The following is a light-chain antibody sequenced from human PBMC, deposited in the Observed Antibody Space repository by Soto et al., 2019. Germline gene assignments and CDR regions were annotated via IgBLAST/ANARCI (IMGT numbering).Light chain of an antibody. CDR3: QQYGSSPQST. V-gene: IGKV3-20*01. CDR1: QSVSSY. J-gene: IGKJ2*01. Sequence: EIVLTQSPATLSLSPGERATLSCRASQSVSSYLAWYQQKPGQAPRLLIYDASNRATGIPARFSGSGSGTDFTLTISRLEPEDFAVYYCQQYGSSPQSTFGQGTKLEIK. CDR2: DAS.